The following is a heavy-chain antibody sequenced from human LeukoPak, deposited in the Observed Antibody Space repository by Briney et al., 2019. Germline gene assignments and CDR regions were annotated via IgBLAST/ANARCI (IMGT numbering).Heavy chain of an antibody. D-gene: IGHD6-6*01. J-gene: IGHJ6*03. V-gene: IGHV4-61*02. CDR1: GGSISSGSYY. Sequence: SETLSLTCTVSGGSISSGSYYWSWIRQPAGKGLEWIGRIYTSGSTNYNPSLKSRVTISVDTSKNQFSLKLSSVTAADTAVYYCARSSLVKVSSWYYYYYMDVWGKGTTVTISS. CDR2: IYTSGST. CDR3: ARSSLVKVSSWYYYYYMDV.